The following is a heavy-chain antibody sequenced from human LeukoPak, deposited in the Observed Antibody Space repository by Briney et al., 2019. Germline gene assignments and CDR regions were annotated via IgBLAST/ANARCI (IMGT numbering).Heavy chain of an antibody. V-gene: IGHV3-13*01. J-gene: IGHJ4*02. D-gene: IGHD2-15*01. Sequence: PGGSLRLSCAASGFIFSTYDMYWVRQATGKGLEWVSAIGNGGDTYYPGSVKGRFTISRENAKNSLYLQMNSLRAGDTAVYYCARGGSSGDYFDYWGQGTLVTVSS. CDR2: IGNGGDT. CDR3: ARGGSSGDYFDY. CDR1: GFIFSTYD.